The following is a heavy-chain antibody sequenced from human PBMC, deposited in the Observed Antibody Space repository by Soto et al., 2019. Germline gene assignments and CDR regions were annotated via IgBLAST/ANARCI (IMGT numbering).Heavy chain of an antibody. CDR3: TTNLGVVIWNSDY. V-gene: IGHV3-15*01. CDR1: GFTFSNAW. CDR2: IKSKTDGGTT. Sequence: GGSLRLSCAASGFTFSNAWMSWVRQAPGKGLEWVGRIKSKTDGGTTDYAAPVKVRFTNSRDDSKNTLYLQMNSLKTEDTAVYYCTTNLGVVIWNSDYWGQGTLVTVSS. D-gene: IGHD3-3*01. J-gene: IGHJ4*02.